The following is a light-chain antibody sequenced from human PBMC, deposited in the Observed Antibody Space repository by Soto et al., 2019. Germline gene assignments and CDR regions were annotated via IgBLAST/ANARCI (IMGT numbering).Light chain of an antibody. CDR3: AVWDDSLNGRV. CDR2: KNT. CDR1: SSNIGTNY. J-gene: IGLJ3*02. Sequence: QSVLTQPPSASETPGQGVTISCSGSSSNIGTNYVYWYQQLPGTAPKLLIYKNTQRPSGVPDRFSGSKSGTSASLAISGLQSEDEADYYCAVWDDSLNGRVFGGGTKLTVL. V-gene: IGLV1-47*01.